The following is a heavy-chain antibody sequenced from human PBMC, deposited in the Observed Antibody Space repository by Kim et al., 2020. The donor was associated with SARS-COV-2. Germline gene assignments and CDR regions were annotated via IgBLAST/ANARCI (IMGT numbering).Heavy chain of an antibody. D-gene: IGHD6-19*01. CDR1: GGSITSTYYY. CDR2: VYYTGST. J-gene: IGHJ4*02. V-gene: IGHV4-39*01. CDR3: ARPYTSGTYDN. Sequence: SETLSLTCNVSGGSITSTYYYWGWIRQPLGKGLEWIGSVYYTGSTYYNPSLKSRVAISVDTSKNQFSLKLTSVTAADTAVYYCARPYTSGTYDNWGQGTLVIVSS.